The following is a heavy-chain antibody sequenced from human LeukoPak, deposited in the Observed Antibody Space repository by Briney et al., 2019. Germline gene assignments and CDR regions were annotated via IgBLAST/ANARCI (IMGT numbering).Heavy chain of an antibody. J-gene: IGHJ5*02. Sequence: SETLSLTCIVSGDSVSGFYWSWIRQPAGKGLEWIGYIYYSGSTNYNPSLKSRVTISVDTSKNQFSLKLSSVTAADTAVYYCARDYPQTNWFDPWGQGTLVTVSS. CDR3: ARDYPQTNWFDP. V-gene: IGHV4-59*02. CDR2: IYYSGST. CDR1: GDSVSGFY.